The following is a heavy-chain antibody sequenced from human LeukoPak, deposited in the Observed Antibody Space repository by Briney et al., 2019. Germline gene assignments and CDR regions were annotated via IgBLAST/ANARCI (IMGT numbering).Heavy chain of an antibody. D-gene: IGHD3-3*01. J-gene: IGHJ4*02. CDR1: GGSISSGGYY. Sequence: PSETLSLTCTVSGGSISSGGYYWSWIRQHPGKGLEWIGYIYYSGSTYYNPSLKSRVTISVDTSKNQFSLKLSSVTAADTAVYYCARWTYYDFWSGNYYFDYWGQGTLVTVSS. CDR3: ARWTYYDFWSGNYYFDY. V-gene: IGHV4-31*03. CDR2: IYYSGST.